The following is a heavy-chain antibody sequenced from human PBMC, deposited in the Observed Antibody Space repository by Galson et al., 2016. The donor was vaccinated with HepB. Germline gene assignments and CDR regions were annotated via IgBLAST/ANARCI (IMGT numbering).Heavy chain of an antibody. CDR2: ISYDGSNK. CDR1: GFTFSTYA. Sequence: SLRLSCAASGFTFSTYALHWVRQAPGRGLEWVAVISYDGSNKYYADSVKGRFTISRDNSKNTVFLQLNSLRGEDTAIYYCARSSSSAGTHNWFDPWGQGTLVTVSS. V-gene: IGHV3-30*04. J-gene: IGHJ5*02. D-gene: IGHD6-6*01. CDR3: ARSSSSAGTHNWFDP.